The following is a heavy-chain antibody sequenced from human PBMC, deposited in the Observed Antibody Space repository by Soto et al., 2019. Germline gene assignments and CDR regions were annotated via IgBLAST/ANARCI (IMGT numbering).Heavy chain of an antibody. CDR1: GASISGFY. V-gene: IGHV4-4*07. CDR3: VRDGTKTLRDWFDP. D-gene: IGHD1-1*01. Sequence: SETLSLTCTDSGASISGFYWSWIRKSAGKGLEWIGRIYATGTTDYNPSLKSRVMMSVDTSKKQFSLKLRSVTAADTAVYYCVRDGTKTLRDWFDPWGQGISVTVS. CDR2: IYATGTT. J-gene: IGHJ5*02.